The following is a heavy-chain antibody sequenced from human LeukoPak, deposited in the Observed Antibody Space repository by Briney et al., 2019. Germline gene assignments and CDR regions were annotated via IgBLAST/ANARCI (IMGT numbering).Heavy chain of an antibody. CDR1: GYTFTSYG. CDR2: ISAYNGNT. V-gene: IGHV1-18*01. J-gene: IGHJ5*02. D-gene: IGHD5-12*01. CDR3: ARGVDIVATILPYNWFDP. Sequence: ASVKVSCKASGYTFTSYGISWVRQAPGQGLEWMGWISAYNGNTNYAQKLQGRVTITRDTSASTAYMELSSLRSEDTAVYYCARGVDIVATILPYNWFDPWGQGTLVTVSS.